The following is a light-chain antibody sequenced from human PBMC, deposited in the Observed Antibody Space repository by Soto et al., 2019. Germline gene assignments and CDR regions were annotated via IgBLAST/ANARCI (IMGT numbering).Light chain of an antibody. CDR1: QSVSSNN. J-gene: IGKJ5*01. CDR2: GAS. Sequence: EIFLTQSPDTLSLSPGERATLSCRASQSVSSNNLAWYQQKLGRAPRLLISGASRRATGIPDRFSGSGSGTDFTLTITSLEPEDFAVYYCQQYGTSPRTFGQGTRLENK. V-gene: IGKV3-20*01. CDR3: QQYGTSPRT.